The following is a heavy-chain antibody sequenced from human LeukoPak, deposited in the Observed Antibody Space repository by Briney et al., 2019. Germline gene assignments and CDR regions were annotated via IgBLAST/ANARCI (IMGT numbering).Heavy chain of an antibody. J-gene: IGHJ6*04. D-gene: IGHD2-15*01. CDR3: ARANLESGGSPQVYYYYGMDV. CDR2: IIPIFGTA. Sequence: ASVKVSCKASGGTFSSYAISWVRQAPGQGLEWMGGIIPIFGTANYAQKFQGRVTITADESTSTAYMELSSLRSEDTAVYYCARANLESGGSPQVYYYYGMDVWGKGTTVTVSS. CDR1: GGTFSSYA. V-gene: IGHV1-69*13.